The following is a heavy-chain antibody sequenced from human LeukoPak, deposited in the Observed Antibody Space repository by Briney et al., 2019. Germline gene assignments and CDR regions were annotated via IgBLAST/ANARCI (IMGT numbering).Heavy chain of an antibody. D-gene: IGHD6-13*01. CDR3: ARRAGYSSSWYYFDY. CDR2: INPGDSDT. V-gene: IGHV5-51*01. Sequence: GESLKISCKGSGYSFTSHWIAWVRQMPGKGLEWMGIINPGDSDTRYSPSFQGQVTISADKSIRTAYVQWSSLKASDTAMYYCARRAGYSSSWYYFDYWGQGTLVAVSS. J-gene: IGHJ4*02. CDR1: GYSFTSHW.